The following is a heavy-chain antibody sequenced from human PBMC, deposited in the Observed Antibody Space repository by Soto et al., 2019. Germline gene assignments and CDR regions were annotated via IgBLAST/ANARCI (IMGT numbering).Heavy chain of an antibody. V-gene: IGHV1-18*01. CDR2: ISAYNGNT. Sequence: ASVTVSCKASGYTFTSYGISWVRQAPGQGLEWMGWISAYNGNTNYAQKLQGRVTMTTDTSTSTAYMELRSLRSDDTAVYYCARGGSGYYYGPGEWFDPWGQGTLVTVSS. D-gene: IGHD3-22*01. CDR1: GYTFTSYG. CDR3: ARGGSGYYYGPGEWFDP. J-gene: IGHJ5*02.